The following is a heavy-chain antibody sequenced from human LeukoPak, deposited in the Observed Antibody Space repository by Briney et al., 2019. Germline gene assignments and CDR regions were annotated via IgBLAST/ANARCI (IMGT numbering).Heavy chain of an antibody. D-gene: IGHD1-1*01. V-gene: IGHV4-61*05. CDR1: GGPISSSSYY. CDR2: IYYSGST. J-gene: IGHJ3*02. CDR3: ARRSRQLDHDAFDI. Sequence: TSETLSLTCSVSGGPISSSSYYWGGIRQPPGKGLEWIGYIYYSGSTNYNPSLKSRVTISVDTSKNQFSLKLSSVTAADTAVYYCARRSRQLDHDAFDIWGQGTMVTVSS.